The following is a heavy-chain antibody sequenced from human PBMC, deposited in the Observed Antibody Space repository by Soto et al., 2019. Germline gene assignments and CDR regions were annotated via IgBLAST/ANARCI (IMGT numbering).Heavy chain of an antibody. J-gene: IGHJ5*02. CDR2: INAGNGNT. CDR1: GYTFTSYA. Sequence: QVQLVQSGAEVKKPGASVKVSCKASGYTFTSYAMHWVRQAPGQRLEWMGWINAGNGNTKYSQKFQGRVTITRDTPASTAYMALSSLRSEDTAVYYCGRGYSGYLAWFDPRCQGSLVTVSS. V-gene: IGHV1-3*01. CDR3: GRGYSGYLAWFDP. D-gene: IGHD5-12*01.